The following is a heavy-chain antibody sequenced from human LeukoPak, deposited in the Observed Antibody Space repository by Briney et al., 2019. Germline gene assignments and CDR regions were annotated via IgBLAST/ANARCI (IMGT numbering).Heavy chain of an antibody. CDR2: ISGSGGST. Sequence: GGSLRLSYAASGFTFSSYAMSWVRQAPGKGLEWVSAISGSGGSTYYADSVKGRFTISRDNSKNTLYLQMNSLRAEDTAVYYCANWRSSSGYQIDYGGQGTLVTVSS. CDR3: ANWRSSSGYQIDY. D-gene: IGHD6-13*01. CDR1: GFTFSSYA. J-gene: IGHJ4*02. V-gene: IGHV3-23*01.